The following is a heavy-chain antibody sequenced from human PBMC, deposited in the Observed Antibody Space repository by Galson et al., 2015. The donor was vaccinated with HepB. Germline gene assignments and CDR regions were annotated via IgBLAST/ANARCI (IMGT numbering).Heavy chain of an antibody. D-gene: IGHD6-19*01. CDR2: ISGSGGST. Sequence: SLRLSCAASGFTFANYVMNWVRQAPGKGLEWVSSISGSGGSTYYRGSFKGRFTISRDNSQNTLFLQMHGLRADDTAIYFCAKVFPEKTDGWYRQALYYFDSWGQGARVTVSS. J-gene: IGHJ4*02. CDR3: AKVFPEKTDGWYRQALYYFDS. V-gene: IGHV3-23*01. CDR1: GFTFANYV.